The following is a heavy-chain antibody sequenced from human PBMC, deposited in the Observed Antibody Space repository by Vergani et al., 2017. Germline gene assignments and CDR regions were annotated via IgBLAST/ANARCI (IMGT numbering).Heavy chain of an antibody. Sequence: EVQLVESGGGLVKPGGSLRLSCAASGFTFSSYSMNWVRQAPGKGLEWVSAISSSSSYIYYADSVKGRFTISRDNAKNSLYLQMNSLRAEDTAVYYCAGSGIAAAGSAVYYYYYYMDVWGKGP. CDR1: GFTFSSYS. CDR2: ISSSSSYI. V-gene: IGHV3-21*01. CDR3: AGSGIAAAGSAVYYYYYYMDV. D-gene: IGHD6-13*01. J-gene: IGHJ6*03.